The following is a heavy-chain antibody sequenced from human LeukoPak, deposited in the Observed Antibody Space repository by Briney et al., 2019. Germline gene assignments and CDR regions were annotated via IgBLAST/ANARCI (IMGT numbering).Heavy chain of an antibody. V-gene: IGHV3-7*01. CDR2: IKQDGSEK. J-gene: IGHJ4*02. CDR3: ARGGRKGDYGDYVDY. Sequence: PGGSLRLSCAASGFTFSSYWMSWVRQAPGKGLEWVANIKQDGSEKYYVDSVKGRFTISRDNAKNSLYLRMNSLRAEDTAVYYCARGGRKGDYGDYVDYWGQGTLVTVSS. D-gene: IGHD4-17*01. CDR1: GFTFSSYW.